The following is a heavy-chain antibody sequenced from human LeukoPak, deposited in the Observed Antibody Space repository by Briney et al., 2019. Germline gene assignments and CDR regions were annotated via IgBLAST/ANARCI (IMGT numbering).Heavy chain of an antibody. CDR2: INPSGGST. V-gene: IGHV1-46*01. D-gene: IGHD6-13*01. Sequence: ASVKVSCKASGYTFTSYYMHWVRQAPGQGLEWMGIINPSGGSTSYAQKFQGRVTMTRDTSTSTVYMELSSLRSEDTAVYYCAREGLAAGTYYYYGMDVWGQGTTVTVSS. CDR3: AREGLAAGTYYYYGMDV. CDR1: GYTFTSYY. J-gene: IGHJ6*02.